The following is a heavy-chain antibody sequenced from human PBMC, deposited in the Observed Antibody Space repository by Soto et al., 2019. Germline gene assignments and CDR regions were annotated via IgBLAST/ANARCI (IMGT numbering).Heavy chain of an antibody. V-gene: IGHV1-18*04. J-gene: IGHJ1*01. D-gene: IGHD6-19*01. CDR3: ARGSSPRYFQH. CDR2: ISAYNGNT. CDR1: GYTFSNYG. Sequence: ASVKVSCKASGYTFSNYGITWVRQAPGQGLEWMGWISAYNGNTNYAQKLQGRVTMTTDTSTSTAYMELRSLRSDDTAVYYCARGSSPRYFQHWGQGTLVTVSS.